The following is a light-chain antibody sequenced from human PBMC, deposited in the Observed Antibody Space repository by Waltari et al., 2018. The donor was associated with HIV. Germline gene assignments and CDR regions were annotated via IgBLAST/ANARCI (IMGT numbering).Light chain of an antibody. J-gene: IGLJ3*02. CDR3: CSFAGSYTLV. CDR1: SSDIGDYHY. Sequence: QSALTQPRSVSGSPGQSVTISCTGTSSDIGDYHYVSWYQQHPGKAPKLMIYDVTKRPSVVPDRFSGSKSGNTASLTISGLQAEDEAAYYCCSFAGSYTLVFGGGTKLTVL. CDR2: DVT. V-gene: IGLV2-11*01.